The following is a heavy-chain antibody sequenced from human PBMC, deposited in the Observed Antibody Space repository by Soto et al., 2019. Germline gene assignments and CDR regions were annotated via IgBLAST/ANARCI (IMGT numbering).Heavy chain of an antibody. D-gene: IGHD3-3*01. CDR1: GGSISSYY. CDR3: ARGLITIFGVVGGAFDI. CDR2: IYYSGST. V-gene: IGHV4-59*01. J-gene: IGHJ3*02. Sequence: SETLSLTCTVSGGSISSYYWSWIRQPPGKGLEWIGYIYYSGSTNYNPSLKSRVTISVDTSKNQFSLKLSSVTAADTAVYYCARGLITIFGVVGGAFDIWGQGTMVTVSS.